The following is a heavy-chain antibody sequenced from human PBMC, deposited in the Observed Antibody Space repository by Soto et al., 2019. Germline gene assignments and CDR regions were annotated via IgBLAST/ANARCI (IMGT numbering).Heavy chain of an antibody. CDR2: INAYNGNT. CDR1: GYTFTSDG. V-gene: IGHV1-18*01. D-gene: IGHD3-3*01. J-gene: IGHJ6*02. Sequence: GASVKVSCKASGYTFTSDGISWVRQAPGQGLEWMGWINAYNGNTNYAQKLQGRVTMTTNTSISTAYMELSSLRSEDTAVYYCARTGYDFCPSGMDVWGQGTTVTVSS. CDR3: ARTGYDFCPSGMDV.